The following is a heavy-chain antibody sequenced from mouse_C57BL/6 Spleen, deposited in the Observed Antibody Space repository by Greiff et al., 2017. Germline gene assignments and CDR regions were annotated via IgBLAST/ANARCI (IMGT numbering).Heavy chain of an antibody. J-gene: IGHJ4*01. CDR3: ARDWDYDYDNYAMDY. V-gene: IGHV3-6*01. D-gene: IGHD2-4*01. Sequence: VQLQQSGPGLVKPSQSLSLTCSVTGYSITSGYYWNWIRQFPGNKLEWMGYISYDGSNNYNPSLKNRISITRDPSKNQFFLKLNSVTTEDTATYYCARDWDYDYDNYAMDYWGQGTSVTVSS. CDR1: GYSITSGYY. CDR2: ISYDGSN.